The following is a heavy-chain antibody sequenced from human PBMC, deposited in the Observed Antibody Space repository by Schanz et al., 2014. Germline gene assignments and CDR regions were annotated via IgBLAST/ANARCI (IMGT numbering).Heavy chain of an antibody. D-gene: IGHD3-10*01. CDR3: ARAKRFGDMDV. J-gene: IGHJ6*02. CDR2: ISAYNGHT. V-gene: IGHV1-18*01. Sequence: QVQLVQSGAEVKKPGASVKVSCKASGYTFISYGIKWVRQAPGQGLEWMGWISAYNGHTDYAQKLQGRVTLTTDTSTSTAYMELRNLRSDDTAVYYCARAKRFGDMDVGGQGTTGTVSS. CDR1: GYTFISYG.